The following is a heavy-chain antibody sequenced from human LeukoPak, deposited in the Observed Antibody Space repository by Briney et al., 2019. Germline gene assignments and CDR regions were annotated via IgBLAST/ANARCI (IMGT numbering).Heavy chain of an antibody. J-gene: IGHJ6*03. CDR1: GGSISSYY. Sequence: SETLSLTCTVYGGSISSYYWSSIRQPPGKGLGWIGYIYYSGSTNYNPSLKSRVTISVDTSKNQFSLKLSSVTAADTAVYYCASVAAAGYYYYYYMDVWGKGTTVTVSS. CDR2: IYYSGST. V-gene: IGHV4-59*01. D-gene: IGHD6-13*01. CDR3: ASVAAAGYYYYYYMDV.